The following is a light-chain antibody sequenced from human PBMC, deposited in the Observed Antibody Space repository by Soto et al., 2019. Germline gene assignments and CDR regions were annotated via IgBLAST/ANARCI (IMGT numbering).Light chain of an antibody. V-gene: IGKV3-20*01. Sequence: EIVLTQSPGTLSLSPGERGTLSCRASQNLGTLYLAWFQQKSGQAPRLLIYSASSRATGIPDRFSGSGSGTDFTLTISRLEPEDFAVYYCQQYGSSPEWTFGQGTKGDIK. CDR3: QQYGSSPEWT. J-gene: IGKJ1*01. CDR1: QNLGTLY. CDR2: SAS.